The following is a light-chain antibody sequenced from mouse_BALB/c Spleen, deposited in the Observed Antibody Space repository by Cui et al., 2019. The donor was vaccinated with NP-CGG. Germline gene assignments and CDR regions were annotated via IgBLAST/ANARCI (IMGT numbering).Light chain of an antibody. J-gene: IGLJ1*01. Sequence: QAVVPQQPALTTSPGETVTLTCRSSTGAVTTSNYANWVQEKPDHLFTGLIGGTNNRPPGVPARFSGSLIGDKAALTITGAQTEDEAIYFCALWYSNHWVFGGGTKLTVL. CDR2: GTN. V-gene: IGLV1*01. CDR3: ALWYSNHWV. CDR1: TGAVTTSNY.